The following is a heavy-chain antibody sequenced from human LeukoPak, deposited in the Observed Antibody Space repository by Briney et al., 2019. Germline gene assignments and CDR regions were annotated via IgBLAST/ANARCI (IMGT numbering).Heavy chain of an antibody. CDR3: ARDSASMTTVTTRSFHI. J-gene: IGHJ3*02. D-gene: IGHD4-17*01. Sequence: ASVKVSCKTSGYTFSTYYIHWIRQAPGRGLEWMGVITPSDGRPTYAQKFQGRVTVTMDTATSTVYMELSSLGSDDTAMYYCARDSASMTTVTTRSFHIWGQGTMVTVSS. CDR2: ITPSDGRP. CDR1: GYTFSTYY. V-gene: IGHV1-46*01.